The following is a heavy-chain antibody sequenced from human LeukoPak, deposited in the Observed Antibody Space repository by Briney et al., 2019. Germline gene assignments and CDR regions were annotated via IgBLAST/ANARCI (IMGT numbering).Heavy chain of an antibody. CDR3: ARTTTGGWFDP. V-gene: IGHV4-59*12. D-gene: IGHD1-14*01. CDR2: ISYSGGT. CDR1: GGSISSFY. J-gene: IGHJ5*02. Sequence: PSETLSLTCTVSGGSISSFYWSWIRQPPGKGLEWIAYISYSGGTKYNPSLKSRVTISLDTSKNQFSLKLSSVTAADTAVYYCARTTTGGWFDPWGQGTLVTVSS.